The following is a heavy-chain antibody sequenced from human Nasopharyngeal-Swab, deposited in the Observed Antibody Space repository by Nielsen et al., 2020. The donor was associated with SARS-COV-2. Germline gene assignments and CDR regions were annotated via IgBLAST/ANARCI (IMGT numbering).Heavy chain of an antibody. V-gene: IGHV3-49*02. D-gene: IGHD3-3*01. CDR3: TSNTYYDFWSGDGFDY. Sequence: WIRQPPGKGLEWVGFIRSKAYGGTTEYAASVKGRFTISRDDSKSIAYLQMNSLKTEDIAVYYCTSNTYYDFWSGDGFDYWGQGTLVTVSS. CDR2: IRSKAYGGTT. J-gene: IGHJ4*02.